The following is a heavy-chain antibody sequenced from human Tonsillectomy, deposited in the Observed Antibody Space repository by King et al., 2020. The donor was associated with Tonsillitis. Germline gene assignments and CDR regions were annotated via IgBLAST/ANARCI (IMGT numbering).Heavy chain of an antibody. V-gene: IGHV1-3*01. CDR2: INAGNGNT. D-gene: IGHD6-13*01. J-gene: IGHJ4*02. CDR3: AREFDDSSWYFEY. Sequence: QTQLVQSGAEVKRPGASVKVSCKASGYTFTTYGIHWVRQAPGQRLEWMGWINAGNGNTKYSQKFQGRVTITRDTSASTVYVELSSLRSEDTAVYYCAREFDDSSWYFEYWGQGTLVTVSS. CDR1: GYTFTTYG.